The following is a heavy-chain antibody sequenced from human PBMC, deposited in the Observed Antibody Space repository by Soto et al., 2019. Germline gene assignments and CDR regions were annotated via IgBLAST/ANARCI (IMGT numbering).Heavy chain of an antibody. CDR1: GFTFTTFG. D-gene: IGHD3-10*01. Sequence: EGSLRLSCVASGFTFTTFGMIWVRQAPGKGLEWVSGIDSNGGYTYYADSVKDRFTISRDNSQNTMYLQMNSMRVEDTALYYCAKRQRGDGFGVDFWGRGTLVTVSS. V-gene: IGHV3-23*05. CDR3: AKRQRGDGFGVDF. CDR2: IDSNGGYT. J-gene: IGHJ4*02.